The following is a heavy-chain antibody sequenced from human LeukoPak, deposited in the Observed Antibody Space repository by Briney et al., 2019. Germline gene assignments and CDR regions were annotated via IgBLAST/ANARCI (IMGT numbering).Heavy chain of an antibody. CDR3: ARDSTYSSSWYLGWFDP. D-gene: IGHD6-13*01. J-gene: IGHJ5*02. V-gene: IGHV3-21*01. CDR2: ISSSSSYI. Sequence: GGSLRLSCAASGFTFSSYSMNWVRQAPGKGLEWVSSISSSSSYIYYADSVKGRFTISRVNAKNSLYLQMNSLRAEDTAVYYCARDSTYSSSWYLGWFDPWGQGTLVTVSS. CDR1: GFTFSSYS.